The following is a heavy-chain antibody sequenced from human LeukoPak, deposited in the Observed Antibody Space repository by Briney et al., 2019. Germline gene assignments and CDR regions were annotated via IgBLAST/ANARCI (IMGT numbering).Heavy chain of an antibody. CDR3: AKDRGGDSGSYNWFDP. V-gene: IGHV3-23*01. CDR2: ISGSTDST. D-gene: IGHD1-26*01. Sequence: GGSLRLSCAASGFTFSSYAMSWVRQAPGKGLKWVSTISGSTDSTYYADSVKGRFTISRDNSKNTLYLQMNSLRAEDTAVYYCAKDRGGDSGSYNWFDPWGQGTLVTVSS. J-gene: IGHJ5*02. CDR1: GFTFSSYA.